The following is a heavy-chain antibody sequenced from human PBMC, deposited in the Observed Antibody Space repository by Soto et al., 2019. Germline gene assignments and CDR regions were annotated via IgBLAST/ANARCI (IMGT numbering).Heavy chain of an antibody. D-gene: IGHD6-13*01. CDR1: GFTFSGYE. V-gene: IGHV3-48*03. J-gene: IGHJ4*02. CDR3: ARDGPAADFDY. CDR2: ISDRGRTI. Sequence: EVQLVQSGGGLVQPGGTLRLSCAASGFTFSGYEMNWVRQAPGKGLEWVSYISDRGRTIDYADSVKGRFTISRDNAKNSLYLQMNSLRAEDTAVYYCARDGPAADFDYWGQGSLVTVSS.